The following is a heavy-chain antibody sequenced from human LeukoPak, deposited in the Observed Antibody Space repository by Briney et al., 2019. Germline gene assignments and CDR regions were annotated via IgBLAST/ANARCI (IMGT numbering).Heavy chain of an antibody. CDR1: GFTFSYYG. CDR2: IRYDGNDK. J-gene: IGHJ4*02. D-gene: IGHD6-19*01. V-gene: IGHV3-30*02. Sequence: GGSLRLSCAASGFTFSYYGMHWVRQAPGKGLEWVAFIRYDGNDKFYAESVKGRFTISRDTSRNTLYLQMNSLRLEDTAVYYCARILDSAWGELGYWGQGTLVTVSS. CDR3: ARILDSAWGELGY.